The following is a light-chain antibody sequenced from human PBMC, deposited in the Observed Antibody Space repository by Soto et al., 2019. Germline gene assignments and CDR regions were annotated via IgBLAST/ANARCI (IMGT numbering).Light chain of an antibody. CDR1: QSVSSK. CDR3: QNYNSAPFT. J-gene: IGKJ4*01. Sequence: EIVMTQSPATLSVSPGERATLSCRASQSVSSKLAWYQQKPGQGPRLLIYGASTRATGIPARFSGSGSGTEFTLTISSLQSEDFAVYYCQNYNSAPFTFGGGTNVEIK. V-gene: IGKV3-15*01. CDR2: GAS.